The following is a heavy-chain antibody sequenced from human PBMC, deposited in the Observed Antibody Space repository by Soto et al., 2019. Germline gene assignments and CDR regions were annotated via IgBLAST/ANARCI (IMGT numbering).Heavy chain of an antibody. CDR2: IYYTGST. CDR3: ARNSGLKTGRLDY. D-gene: IGHD3-10*01. Sequence: PSETLSLTCTVSVYSIGSYNWWGCIRQPPGKGLEWIGYIYYTGSTYYNLSLKSRVTLSVDTAKDQFSMTLGSVTAADTAVYYCARNSGLKTGRLDYWGPGILVTVSS. CDR1: VYSIGSYNW. J-gene: IGHJ4*02. V-gene: IGHV4-28*01.